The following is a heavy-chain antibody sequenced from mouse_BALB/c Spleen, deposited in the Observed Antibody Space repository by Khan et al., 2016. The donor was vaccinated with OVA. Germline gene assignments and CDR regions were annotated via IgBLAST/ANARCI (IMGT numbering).Heavy chain of an antibody. V-gene: IGHV9-2-1*01. CDR1: GYTFTDYS. J-gene: IGHJ4*01. Sequence: QIQLVQSGPELKKPGETVKISCKASGYTFTDYSMQWVKQAPGKGLKWVGWINTETGEPTYADDFKGRFAFSLETSASTAYLQINNLKTAAPTTFFGTRNDYDSGGLYAMDYWGQGTSVTVSS. CDR2: INTETGEP. CDR3: TRNDYDSGGLYAMDY. D-gene: IGHD2-4*01.